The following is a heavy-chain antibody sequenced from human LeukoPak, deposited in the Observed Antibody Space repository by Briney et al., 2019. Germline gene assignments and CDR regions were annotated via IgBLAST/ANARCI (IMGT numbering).Heavy chain of an antibody. Sequence: SETLSLTCTVSAGSISSTSHHWGWIRQSPGKGLEWIGSLFSGRTTYYNPSLDSRVTISVVTSKNQFSLQLNSVTAADTAVYYCVRHDGRGGATMGALDSWGQGSLVTVSS. D-gene: IGHD5-12*01. V-gene: IGHV4-39*01. CDR1: AGSISSTSHH. CDR2: LFSGRTT. CDR3: VRHDGRGGATMGALDS. J-gene: IGHJ4*02.